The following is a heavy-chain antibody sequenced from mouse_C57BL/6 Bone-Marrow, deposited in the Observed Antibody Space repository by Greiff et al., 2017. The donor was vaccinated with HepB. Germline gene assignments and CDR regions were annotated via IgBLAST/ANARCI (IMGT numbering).Heavy chain of an antibody. CDR2: IDPHSGGT. CDR3: ARSGDGWLPFAY. V-gene: IGHV1-72*01. Sequence: QVQLPQPGAELVKPGASVKLSCKASGYTFTSYWMPWVNQRPGRGLEWIARIDPHSGGTKYNEKFKSKATLTVDKPSSTAYMQLSSLTAEDSAVYYCARSGDGWLPFAYWGQGTLVTVSA. J-gene: IGHJ3*01. D-gene: IGHD2-3*01. CDR1: GYTFTSYW.